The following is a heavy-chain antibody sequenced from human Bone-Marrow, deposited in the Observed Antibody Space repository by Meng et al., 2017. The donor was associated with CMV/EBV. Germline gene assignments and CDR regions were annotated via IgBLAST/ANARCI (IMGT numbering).Heavy chain of an antibody. CDR2: IKQDGSEK. Sequence: GESLKISCAASGFTFSSYWMSWVRQAPGKGLEWVANIKQDGSEKYYVDSVKGRFTISRDNAKNSLYLQMNSLRAEDTAVYYCARDRTRPYSSSAGGYYYGMDVWGQGTTVTVYS. J-gene: IGHJ6*01. V-gene: IGHV3-7*01. CDR3: ARDRTRPYSSSAGGYYYGMDV. D-gene: IGHD6-6*01. CDR1: GFTFSSYW.